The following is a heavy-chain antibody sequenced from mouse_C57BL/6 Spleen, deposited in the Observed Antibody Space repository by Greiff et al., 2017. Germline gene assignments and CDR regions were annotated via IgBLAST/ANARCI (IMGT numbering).Heavy chain of an antibody. V-gene: IGHV1-52*01. CDR2: IDPSDSET. CDR3: ARSSTARATYDY. CDR1: GYTFTSYW. Sequence: QVQLQQPGAELVRPGSSVKLSCKASGYTFTSYWMHWVKQRPIQGLEWIGNIDPSDSETHYNQKFKDKATLTVDKSSSTAYMQLSSLTSEDSAVYFCARSSTARATYDYWGQGTTLTVSS. D-gene: IGHD3-1*01. J-gene: IGHJ2*01.